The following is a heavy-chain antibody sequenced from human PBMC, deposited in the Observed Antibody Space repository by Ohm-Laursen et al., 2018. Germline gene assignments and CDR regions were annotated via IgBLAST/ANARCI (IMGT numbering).Heavy chain of an antibody. CDR3: AKESGYDPIPSDYYYYYGMDV. CDR2: IWYDGSNK. Sequence: SLRLSCAASGFTFSSYGMHWVRQAPGKGLEWVAVIWYDGSNKYYADSVKGRFTISRDNSKNTLYLQMNSLRAEDTAVYYCAKESGYDPIPSDYYYYYGMDVWGQGTTVTVSS. CDR1: GFTFSSYG. V-gene: IGHV3-33*06. J-gene: IGHJ6*02. D-gene: IGHD5-12*01.